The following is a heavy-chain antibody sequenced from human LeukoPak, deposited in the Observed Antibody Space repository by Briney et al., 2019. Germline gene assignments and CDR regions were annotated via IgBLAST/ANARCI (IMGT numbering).Heavy chain of an antibody. CDR3: AKGFYGDYVLDYYYYMGV. CDR2: ISGSGGST. D-gene: IGHD4-17*01. V-gene: IGHV3-23*01. CDR1: GFTFSSYA. J-gene: IGHJ6*03. Sequence: GGSLRLSCAASGFTFSSYAMSWVRQAPGKGLEWVSAISGSGGSTYYADSVKGRFTISRDNSKNTLYLQMNSLRVEDTAVYYCAKGFYGDYVLDYYYYMGVWGKGTTVTVSS.